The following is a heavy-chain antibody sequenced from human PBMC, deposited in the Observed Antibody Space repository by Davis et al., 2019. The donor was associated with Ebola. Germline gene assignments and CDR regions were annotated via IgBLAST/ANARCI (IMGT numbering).Heavy chain of an antibody. J-gene: IGHJ6*02. V-gene: IGHV4-34*01. CDR2: INHSGST. D-gene: IGHD5-12*01. Sequence: PSETLSLTCAVYDGSFSAYYWSWIRQPPGKGLEWIGEINHSGSTNYHPSLLSRVTISVDTSKNQFSLRLSSVTAADTAVYYCARGRGGYITHNYYYAMDVWGQGTTVTVSS. CDR1: DGSFSAYY. CDR3: ARGRGGYITHNYYYAMDV.